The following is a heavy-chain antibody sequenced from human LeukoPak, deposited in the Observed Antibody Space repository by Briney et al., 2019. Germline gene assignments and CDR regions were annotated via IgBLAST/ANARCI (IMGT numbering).Heavy chain of an antibody. Sequence: PSETLSLTCAVYGGSFSGYYWSWIRQPPGKGLEWIGEINHSGSTNYNPSLKSRVTISVDTSKNQFSLKLSSVTAADTAVYYCARLSGKQWLVGPQNWLDPWGQGTLVTVSS. CDR3: ARLSGKQWLVGPQNWLDP. V-gene: IGHV4-34*01. J-gene: IGHJ5*02. CDR1: GGSFSGYY. CDR2: INHSGST. D-gene: IGHD6-19*01.